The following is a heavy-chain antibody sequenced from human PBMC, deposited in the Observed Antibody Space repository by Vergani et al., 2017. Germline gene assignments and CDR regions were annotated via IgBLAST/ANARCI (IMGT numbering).Heavy chain of an antibody. V-gene: IGHV4-34*01. CDR2: INHSGST. Sequence: QVQLQQWGAGLLKPSETLSLTCAVYGGSFSGYYWSWIRQPPGKGLEWLGEINHSGSTNYNPSLKSRVTISVDTSKNQFSLKLSSVTAADTAVYYCARGRGYCSSTSCYTPLGYYYYYMDVWGKGTTVTVSS. J-gene: IGHJ6*03. CDR1: GGSFSGYY. CDR3: ARGRGYCSSTSCYTPLGYYYYYMDV. D-gene: IGHD2-2*02.